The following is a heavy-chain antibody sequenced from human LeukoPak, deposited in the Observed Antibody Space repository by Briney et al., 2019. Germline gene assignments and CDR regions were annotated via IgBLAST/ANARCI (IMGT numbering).Heavy chain of an antibody. CDR2: ISSSSSYI. CDR3: ARDVLGQQLVRFDY. D-gene: IGHD6-13*01. V-gene: IGHV3-21*01. J-gene: IGHJ4*02. Sequence: GGSLRLSCAASGFTFSSYSRNWVRQAPGKGLEWVSSISSSSSYIYYADSVKGRFTISRDNAKNSLYLQMNSLRAEDTAVYYCARDVLGQQLVRFDYWGQGTLVTVSS. CDR1: GFTFSSYS.